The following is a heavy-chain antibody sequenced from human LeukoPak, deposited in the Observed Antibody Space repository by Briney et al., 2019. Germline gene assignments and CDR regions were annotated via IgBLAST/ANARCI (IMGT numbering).Heavy chain of an antibody. V-gene: IGHV3-64*01. CDR3: ATHSGSSLSPLGAFDI. Sequence: PGGSLRLSCAASGFTFSSYAMHWVRQAPGKGLEYVSAISSNGGSTYYANSVKGRFTISRDNSKNTLYLQMNSLRAEDTAVYYCATHSGSSLSPLGAFDIWGQGTMVTVSS. D-gene: IGHD1-26*01. CDR1: GFTFSSYA. CDR2: ISSNGGST. J-gene: IGHJ3*02.